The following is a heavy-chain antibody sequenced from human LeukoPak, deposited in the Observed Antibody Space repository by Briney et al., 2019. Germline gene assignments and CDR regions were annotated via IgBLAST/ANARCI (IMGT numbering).Heavy chain of an antibody. V-gene: IGHV4-31*03. CDR2: IYYSGST. J-gene: IGHJ6*03. CDR3: ARDTPCYYYMDV. Sequence: SETLSLTCTVSGGSISSGGYYWSWIRQHPGKGLEWIGYIYYSGSTYYNPSLKSRVTISVDTSKNQFSLKLSSVTAADTAVYYCARDTPCYYYMDVWGKGTTVTVSS. CDR1: GGSISSGGYY. D-gene: IGHD2-15*01.